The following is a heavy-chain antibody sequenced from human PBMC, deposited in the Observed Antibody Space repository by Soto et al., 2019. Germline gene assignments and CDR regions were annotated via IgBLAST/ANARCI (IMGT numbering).Heavy chain of an antibody. CDR3: ARGQRYSSSWSNYYYYGMDV. D-gene: IGHD6-13*01. J-gene: IGHJ6*02. V-gene: IGHV3-48*02. CDR2: ISSSSSTI. CDR1: GFTFSSYS. Sequence: GGSLRLSCAASGFTFSSYSMNWVRQAPGKGLEWVSYISSSSSTIYYADSVKGRFTISRDNAKNSLYLQMNSLRDEDTAVYYCARGQRYSSSWSNYYYYGMDVWGQGTTVTVSS.